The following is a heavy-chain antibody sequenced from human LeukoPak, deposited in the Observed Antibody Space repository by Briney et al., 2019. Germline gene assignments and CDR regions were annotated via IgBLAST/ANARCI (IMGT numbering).Heavy chain of an antibody. CDR1: GYTFAGYY. Sequence: ASVKVSCKASGYTFAGYYMHWVRQAPGQGLEWMGWINPNSGGTNYAQNFQGRVTMTRDTSISTAYMELSRLRSDDTAVYYCATLYGDYVRSDYWGQGTLVTVS. D-gene: IGHD4-17*01. CDR3: ATLYGDYVRSDY. J-gene: IGHJ4*02. CDR2: INPNSGGT. V-gene: IGHV1-2*02.